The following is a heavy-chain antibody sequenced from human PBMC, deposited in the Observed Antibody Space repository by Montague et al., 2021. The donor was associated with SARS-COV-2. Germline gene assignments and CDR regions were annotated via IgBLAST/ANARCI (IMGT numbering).Heavy chain of an antibody. J-gene: IGHJ5*02. Sequence: SETLSLTCAVYGGSFSGYYWSWIRQPPGKGLEWIGEINHSGSTNYNPSLKSRVTISVDTSKNQFSLKLSSVTAAGTAVYYCARRAVITIFGVVIPDNSGWYTGAYDPWGQGTLVTVSS. CDR3: ARRAVITIFGVVIPDNSGWYTGAYDP. CDR1: GGSFSGYY. V-gene: IGHV4-34*01. CDR2: INHSGST. D-gene: IGHD3-3*01.